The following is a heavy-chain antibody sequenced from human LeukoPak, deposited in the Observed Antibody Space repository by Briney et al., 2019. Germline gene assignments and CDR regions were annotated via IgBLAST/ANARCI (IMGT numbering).Heavy chain of an antibody. D-gene: IGHD2-15*01. Sequence: PGGSLRLSCAASGFTFSSYEMNWVRQAPGKGLEWVSYISSSGSTIYYADSVKGRFTISRDNAKNTLYLQMNRLRAEDTAVYYCAREKRDFVVVVAATGWFDLWGQGTLVTVSS. CDR1: GFTFSSYE. CDR3: AREKRDFVVVVAATGWFDL. CDR2: ISSSGSTI. J-gene: IGHJ5*02. V-gene: IGHV3-48*03.